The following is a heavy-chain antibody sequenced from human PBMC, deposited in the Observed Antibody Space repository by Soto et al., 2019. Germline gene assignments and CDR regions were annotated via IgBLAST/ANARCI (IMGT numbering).Heavy chain of an antibody. V-gene: IGHV4-34*01. CDR1: GGSFSGYY. CDR3: ASRRRVELREA. D-gene: IGHD1-7*01. Sequence: SETMSLTCAVYGGSFSGYYWSWIRQPPGKGLEWIGEINHSGSTNYNPSLKSRVTISVDTSKNQFSLKLSSVTAADTAVYYCASRRRVELREAWGQGTLVTVSS. CDR2: INHSGST. J-gene: IGHJ5*02.